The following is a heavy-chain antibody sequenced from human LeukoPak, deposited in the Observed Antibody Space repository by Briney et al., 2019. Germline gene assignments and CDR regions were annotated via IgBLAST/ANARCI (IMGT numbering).Heavy chain of an antibody. CDR2: ISAHNGNT. D-gene: IGHD3-10*01. V-gene: IGHV1-18*01. Sequence: EASVKVSCTASGHSVGNYGFSWVRQAPGQGLEWMGRISAHNGNTNYAQKFQGRVTMTTDTSTTTAYMELRSLRSDDTAVYYCAREVVNYHGSGSFSPRQDYYGMDVWGQGTTVIVSS. CDR1: GHSVGNYG. J-gene: IGHJ6*02. CDR3: AREVVNYHGSGSFSPRQDYYGMDV.